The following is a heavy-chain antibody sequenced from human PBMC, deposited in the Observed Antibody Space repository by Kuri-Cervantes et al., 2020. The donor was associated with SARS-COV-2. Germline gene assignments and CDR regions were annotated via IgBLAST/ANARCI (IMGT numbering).Heavy chain of an antibody. CDR1: GFTFSSYW. V-gene: IGHV3-7*01. CDR2: IKQDGSEK. CDR3: ARESLVGGTNDY. Sequence: GESLKISCAASGFTFSSYWMSWVRQAPGKGLEWVANIKQDGSEKYYVDSVKGRFTISRDNAKNSLYLQMNSLRAEDTAVYYCARESLVGGTNDYWGQGTLVTVSS. J-gene: IGHJ4*02. D-gene: IGHD1-26*01.